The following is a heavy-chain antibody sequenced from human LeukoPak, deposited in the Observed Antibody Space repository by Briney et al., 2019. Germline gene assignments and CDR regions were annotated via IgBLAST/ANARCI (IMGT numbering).Heavy chain of an antibody. V-gene: IGHV4-34*01. CDR3: ARVSPPLSDGSGSYYTNYYFDY. J-gene: IGHJ4*02. CDR1: GGSFSGYY. D-gene: IGHD3-10*01. Sequence: SETLSLTSAVYGGSFSGYYWSWIRQPPGKGLEWIGEINHSGSTNYNPSLKSRVTISVDTSKNQFSLKLSSVTAADTAVYYCARVSPPLSDGSGSYYTNYYFDYWGQGTLVTVSS. CDR2: INHSGST.